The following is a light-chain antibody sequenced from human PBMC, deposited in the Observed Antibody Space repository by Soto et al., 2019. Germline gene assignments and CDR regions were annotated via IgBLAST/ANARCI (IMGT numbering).Light chain of an antibody. Sequence: QSVLTQPASVSGSPGQSITISCTGTSSDVGGYNYVSWYQQYPGKAPKLMIYDVSNRPSGVSNRFSGSKSGNTASLTISGLQAEDEADYYCSSYTSSITHVVFGGGTQLTVL. CDR2: DVS. CDR3: SSYTSSITHVV. V-gene: IGLV2-14*01. J-gene: IGLJ2*01. CDR1: SSDVGGYNY.